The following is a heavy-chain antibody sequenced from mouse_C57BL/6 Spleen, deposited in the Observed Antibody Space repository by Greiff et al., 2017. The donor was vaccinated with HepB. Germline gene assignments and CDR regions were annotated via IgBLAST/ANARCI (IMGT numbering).Heavy chain of an antibody. CDR3: ARREYYYGSSSSWFAY. Sequence: EVQVVESGGGLVKPGGSLKLSCAASGFTFSDYGMHWVRQAPEKGLEWVAYISSGSSTIYYADTVKGRFTISRDNAKNTLFLQMTSLRSEDTAMYYCARREYYYGSSSSWFAYWGQGTLVTVSA. V-gene: IGHV5-17*01. CDR1: GFTFSDYG. CDR2: ISSGSSTI. J-gene: IGHJ3*01. D-gene: IGHD1-1*01.